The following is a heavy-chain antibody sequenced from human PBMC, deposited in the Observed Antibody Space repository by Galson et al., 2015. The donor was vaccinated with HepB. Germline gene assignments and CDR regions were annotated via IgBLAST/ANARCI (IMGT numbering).Heavy chain of an antibody. Sequence: LRLSCAASGFTFTSHGMHWVRQAPGKGLEWVAVIWPDGNNKYYADSVKGRFTISRDNSKNTLYLQMNSLRAEDTAVYYCARRYSSSWYEIDYWGQGTLVTVSS. CDR3: ARRYSSSWYEIDY. CDR1: GFTFTSHG. V-gene: IGHV3-33*01. J-gene: IGHJ4*02. D-gene: IGHD6-13*01. CDR2: IWPDGNNK.